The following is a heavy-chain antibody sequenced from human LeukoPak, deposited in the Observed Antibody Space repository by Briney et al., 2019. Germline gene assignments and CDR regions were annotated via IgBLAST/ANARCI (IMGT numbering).Heavy chain of an antibody. CDR1: GGSICSYY. V-gene: IGHV4-4*07. J-gene: IGHJ4*02. Sequence: SETLSLTCTVSGGSICSYYWSWLRQPAGKGREWIWRIYSSGSTNYNPSLQSRVTISVDKPKNQFSLKLSSVTAADTAVYYCVRDAYSSGWSLYYFDYWGQGTLVTVSS. CDR3: VRDAYSSGWSLYYFDY. D-gene: IGHD6-19*01. CDR2: IYSSGST.